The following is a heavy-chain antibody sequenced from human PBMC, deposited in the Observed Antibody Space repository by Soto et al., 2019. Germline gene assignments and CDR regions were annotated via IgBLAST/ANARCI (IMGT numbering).Heavy chain of an antibody. J-gene: IGHJ5*02. CDR3: ARAPWGYSSGWYGGPKDWFDP. CDR2: INSDGSST. D-gene: IGHD6-19*01. V-gene: IGHV3-74*01. CDR1: GFTFSSYW. Sequence: PGGSLRLSCAASGFTFSSYWMHWVRQAPGKGLVWVSRINSDGSSTSYADSVKGRFTISRDNAKNTLYLQMNSLRAEDTAVYYCARAPWGYSSGWYGGPKDWFDPWGQGT.